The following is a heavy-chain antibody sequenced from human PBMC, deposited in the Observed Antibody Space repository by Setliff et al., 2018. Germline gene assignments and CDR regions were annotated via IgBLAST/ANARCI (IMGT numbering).Heavy chain of an antibody. CDR1: GFTFSHRG. CDR2: ISPGSNKM. J-gene: IGHJ4*02. D-gene: IGHD6-13*01. V-gene: IGHV3-48*04. CDR3: ARDGSSSLYPPINYFDY. Sequence: GGSLRLSCAASGFTFSHRGMIWVRQAPGKGLEWISYISPGSNKMAYADSVRGRFTISRDNARDSLYLQMNSLRAEDTALYHCARDGSSSLYPPINYFDYWGQGTLVTVSS.